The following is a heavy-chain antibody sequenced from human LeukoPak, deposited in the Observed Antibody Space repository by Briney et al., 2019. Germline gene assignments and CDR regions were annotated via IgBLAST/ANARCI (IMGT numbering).Heavy chain of an antibody. CDR3: ARDVTPYYYMDV. CDR1: GFSFRSYA. Sequence: GGSLRLSCAASGFSFRSYAMHWVRQAPGKGLEYVSAITSNGGSTYYANSVKDRFTISRDNSKNTLYLQMGSLRAEDTAVYYCARDVTPYYYMDVWGKGTTVTISS. V-gene: IGHV3-64*01. J-gene: IGHJ6*03. CDR2: ITSNGGST. D-gene: IGHD3-16*02.